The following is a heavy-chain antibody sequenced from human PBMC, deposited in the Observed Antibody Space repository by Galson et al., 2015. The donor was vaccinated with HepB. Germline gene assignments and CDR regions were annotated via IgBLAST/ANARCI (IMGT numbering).Heavy chain of an antibody. D-gene: IGHD6-13*01. CDR3: ARVKRGSSWRFDY. CDR1: GGSVSSGSYY. J-gene: IGHJ4*02. Sequence: ETLSLTCTVSGGSVSSGSYYWSWIRQPPGKGLEWIGYIYYSGSTNYNPSLKSRVTISVDTSKNQFSLKLSSVTAADTAVYYCARVKRGSSWRFDYWGQGTLVTVSS. V-gene: IGHV4-61*01. CDR2: IYYSGST.